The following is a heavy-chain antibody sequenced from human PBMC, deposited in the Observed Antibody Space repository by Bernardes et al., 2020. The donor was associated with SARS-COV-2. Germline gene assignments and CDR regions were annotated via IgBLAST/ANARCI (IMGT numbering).Heavy chain of an antibody. Sequence: SETLSLTCTVSGGSISSDYWSWIRQPAGKGLEWIGRIYTSGSTNYNPSLKSRVTISVDTSKNQFSLKLSSVTAADTAVYYCARGGVQLWHYYYAMDVWGQGTTVTVSS. CDR2: IYTSGST. V-gene: IGHV4-4*07. J-gene: IGHJ6*02. CDR1: GGSISSDY. CDR3: ARGGVQLWHYYYAMDV. D-gene: IGHD5-18*01.